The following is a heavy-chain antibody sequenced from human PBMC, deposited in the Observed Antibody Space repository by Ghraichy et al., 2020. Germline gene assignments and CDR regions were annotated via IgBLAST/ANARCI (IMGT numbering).Heavy chain of an antibody. CDR2: ISGSGDNT. Sequence: GGSLRLSCAASGFTFSNYVMTRVRQAPGKGLEWVSTISGSGDNTYYGASVRGRFTVSRDNSKNTLFLQMNSLRAEDTAVYFCAKDPIAGTTYVLFDSWGQGTLVTVSS. CDR1: GFTFSNYV. V-gene: IGHV3-23*01. D-gene: IGHD1-7*01. J-gene: IGHJ4*02. CDR3: AKDPIAGTTYVLFDS.